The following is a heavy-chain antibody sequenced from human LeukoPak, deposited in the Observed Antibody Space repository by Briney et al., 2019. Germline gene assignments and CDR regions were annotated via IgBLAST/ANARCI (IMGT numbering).Heavy chain of an antibody. CDR2: IYTSGST. J-gene: IGHJ5*02. V-gene: IGHV4-61*02. D-gene: IGHD3-10*01. CDR1: GGSISSGSYY. Sequence: SETLSLTCTVSGGSISSGSYYWSWIRQPAGKGLEWIGRIYTSGSTNYNPSLKSRVTISVDTSKNQFSLKLSSVTAADTAVYYCARRNYYGSGSSDWFDPWGQGTLVTVSS. CDR3: ARRNYYGSGSSDWFDP.